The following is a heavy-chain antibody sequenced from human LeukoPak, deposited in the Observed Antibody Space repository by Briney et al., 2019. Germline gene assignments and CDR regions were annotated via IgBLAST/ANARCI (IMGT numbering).Heavy chain of an antibody. V-gene: IGHV4-34*01. J-gene: IGHJ3*02. CDR2: INHSGST. D-gene: IGHD3-9*01. CDR1: GGSFSGYY. Sequence: PETLSLTCAVYGGSFSGYYWSWIRQPPGKGLEWVGEINHSGSTNYNPSLKSRVTISVDTSKNQFSLKLSSVTAADTAVYYGARGPEALDILTGLAPNRHAFDIWGQGTMVTVSS. CDR3: ARGPEALDILTGLAPNRHAFDI.